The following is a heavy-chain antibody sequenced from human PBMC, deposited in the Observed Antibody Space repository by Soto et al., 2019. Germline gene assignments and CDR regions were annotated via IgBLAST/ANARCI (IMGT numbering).Heavy chain of an antibody. D-gene: IGHD1-26*01. V-gene: IGHV3-23*01. Sequence: GGSLRLSCAASGFSFSIYAMTWVRQAPGKGLEWVSVISDNGGYTSYEDSVKGRFTISRDNSKNTLYLQMNSLRAEDTAVYYCGRSSGRHQNHDYWGQGILVTVSS. CDR1: GFSFSIYA. J-gene: IGHJ4*02. CDR3: GRSSGRHQNHDY. CDR2: ISDNGGYT.